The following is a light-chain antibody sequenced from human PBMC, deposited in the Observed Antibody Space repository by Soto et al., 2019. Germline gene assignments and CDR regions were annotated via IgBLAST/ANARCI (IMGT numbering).Light chain of an antibody. CDR3: QQYSTCLWT. CDR1: QSISSW. V-gene: IGKV1-5*03. CDR2: RAS. J-gene: IGKJ1*01. Sequence: DIQMTQSPSTLSSSVGDRVTITCRASQSISSWLAWYQQKPGKAPKLLIYRASSLESGVPSRFSGSGSGTEFTLTISGLQPDDFATYYCQQYSTCLWTFGQGTKVEIK.